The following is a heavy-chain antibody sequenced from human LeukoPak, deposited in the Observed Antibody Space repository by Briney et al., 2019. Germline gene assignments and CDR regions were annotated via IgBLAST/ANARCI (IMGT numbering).Heavy chain of an antibody. CDR3: ARDRGYYFDY. J-gene: IGHJ4*02. Sequence: SETLSLTCTVSGGSVSSANSPWSWIRQPPGKGLEWIGYIFYSGSTNYSPSLKSRVTISVDTSKNQFSLNLNSVTAADTAVYYCARDRGYYFDYWGQGTLVTVSS. CDR2: IFYSGST. D-gene: IGHD3-10*01. V-gene: IGHV4-61*01. CDR1: GGSVSSANSP.